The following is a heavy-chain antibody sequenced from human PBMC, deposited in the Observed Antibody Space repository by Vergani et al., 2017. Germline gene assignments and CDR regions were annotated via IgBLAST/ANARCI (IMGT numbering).Heavy chain of an antibody. D-gene: IGHD3-22*01. J-gene: IGHJ3*02. CDR1: GGSISSGSYY. Sequence: QVQLQESGPGLVRPSQTLSLTCTVSGGSISSGSYYWSWIRQPAGKGLEWIGRIYTSGSTNYNPSLKSRVTISVDTSKNQFSLKLSSVTAADTAVYYCARGGFYDSSGYYPNDAFDIWGQGTMVTVSS. V-gene: IGHV4-61*02. CDR3: ARGGFYDSSGYYPNDAFDI. CDR2: IYTSGST.